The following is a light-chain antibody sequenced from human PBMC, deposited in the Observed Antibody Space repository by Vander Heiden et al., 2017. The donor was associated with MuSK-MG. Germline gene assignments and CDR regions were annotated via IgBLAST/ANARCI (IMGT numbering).Light chain of an antibody. J-gene: IGKJ4*01. Sequence: DIQMTQSPSSLSASVGDRVTITCQASQDISKYVNWYQHKQGKAPKFLIYNASNLQTGVTSRCSRGGSGTDLTFTSSSVQPEEIATYSCQHHDNPLTFGGGTKVDIK. V-gene: IGKV1-33*01. CDR1: QDISKY. CDR3: QHHDNPLT. CDR2: NAS.